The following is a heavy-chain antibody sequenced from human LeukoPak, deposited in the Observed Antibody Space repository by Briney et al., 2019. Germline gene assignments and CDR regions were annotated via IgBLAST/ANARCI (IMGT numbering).Heavy chain of an antibody. CDR2: ISANGDGT. Sequence: GGSLRLSCAASGFTLSSYAMHWVRQAPGKGLEYVSSISANGDGTYHANSVKGRFTISRDNSKNTLYLQMGSLRPEDTAMYYCARDRGGVGSDYWGQGTLVTVSS. CDR3: ARDRGGVGSDY. D-gene: IGHD2-8*02. V-gene: IGHV3-64*01. J-gene: IGHJ4*02. CDR1: GFTLSSYA.